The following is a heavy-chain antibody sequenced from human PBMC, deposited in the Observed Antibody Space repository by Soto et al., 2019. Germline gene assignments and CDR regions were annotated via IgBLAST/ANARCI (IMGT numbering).Heavy chain of an antibody. D-gene: IGHD4-17*01. V-gene: IGHV3-48*02. CDR2: ISSSSGST. CDR1: GFTFSSYS. CDR3: ARGGVDYRTYYAMDV. J-gene: IGHJ6*02. Sequence: EVPLVESGGGLVQPGGSLRLSCAASGFTFSSYSMNWVRQAPGKGLEWVSYISSSSGSTYHADSVKGRFTISRDNAKNSLHLQMNSLRDEDTAVYYCARGGVDYRTYYAMDVWGQGTTVTVSS.